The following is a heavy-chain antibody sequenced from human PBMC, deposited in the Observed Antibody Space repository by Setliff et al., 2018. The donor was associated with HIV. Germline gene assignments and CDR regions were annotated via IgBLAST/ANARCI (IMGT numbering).Heavy chain of an antibody. V-gene: IGHV1-2*02. CDR3: ARGAYYYDSSGYPRDPFDI. CDR2: INPNSGGT. J-gene: IGHJ3*02. Sequence: ASVKVSCKASDYTFTGYFLNWVRQAPGQGLEWMGWINPNSGGTNYAQKFQGRVTMTRDTYISTAYMELSRLRSDDTAVYYCARGAYYYDSSGYPRDPFDIWGQGTMVTVSS. CDR1: DYTFTGYF. D-gene: IGHD3-22*01.